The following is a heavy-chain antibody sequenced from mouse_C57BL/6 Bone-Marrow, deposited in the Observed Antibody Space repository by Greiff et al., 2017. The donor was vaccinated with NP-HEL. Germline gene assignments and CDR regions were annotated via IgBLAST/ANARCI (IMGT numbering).Heavy chain of an antibody. V-gene: IGHV3-1*01. CDR2: ISYSGST. Sequence: EVQLQQSGPGMVKPSQSLSLTCTVTGYSITSGYDWHWIRHFPGKKLEWMGYISYSGSTNYNPSLKSRISITHDTSKNHFFLKLNSVTTEDTATYYCARGGWLLPYFDYWGQGTTLTVSS. CDR1: GYSITSGYD. J-gene: IGHJ2*01. CDR3: ARGGWLLPYFDY. D-gene: IGHD2-3*01.